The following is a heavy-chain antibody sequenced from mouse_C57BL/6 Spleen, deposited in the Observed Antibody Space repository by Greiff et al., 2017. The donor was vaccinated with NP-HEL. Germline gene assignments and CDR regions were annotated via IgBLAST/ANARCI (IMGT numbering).Heavy chain of an antibody. V-gene: IGHV1-63*01. J-gene: IGHJ1*03. CDR2: INPGGGYT. CDR1: GYTFTTYW. D-gene: IGHD3-2*02. CDR3: ARKDSSGYHWYFDV. Sequence: QVQLKESGAELVRPGPSVKMSCKASGYTFTTYWLGGAKRRPGQGLEWIGDINPGGGYTNYNEKFKGKATLTADKSSSTAYMQFSSLTSEDSAIYYCARKDSSGYHWYFDVWGTGTTVTVSS.